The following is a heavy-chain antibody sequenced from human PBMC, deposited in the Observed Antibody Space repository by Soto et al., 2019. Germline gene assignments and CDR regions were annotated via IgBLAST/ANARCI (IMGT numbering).Heavy chain of an antibody. D-gene: IGHD3-10*01. CDR2: IIPIFGTT. CDR1: GGTFSNYA. J-gene: IGHJ4*02. Sequence: QVQLVQSGAEVKKPGSSVKVSCQASGGTFSNYAFSWVRQAPGQGLEWTGGIIPIFGTTKYAQRFLDRVTITADKSTSTLYMELSSLRSEDTAVYYCARASNYYGTGWISSFDLWGQGTLVTVSS. V-gene: IGHV1-69*06. CDR3: ARASNYYGTGWISSFDL.